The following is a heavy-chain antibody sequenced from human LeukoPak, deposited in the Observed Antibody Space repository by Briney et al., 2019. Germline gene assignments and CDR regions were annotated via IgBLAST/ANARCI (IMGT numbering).Heavy chain of an antibody. D-gene: IGHD2-8*01. CDR1: GASISSNRYY. J-gene: IGHJ4*02. CDR3: ESRNGYYFDY. Sequence: SDTLSLTCTVSGASISSNRYYWAWIRQPPGKGLEWIGNIYYTGGTYYNPSLKSRVTISVDTSKNQFSLKLSSVTAADTAVYYCESRNGYYFDYWGQGTLVTVSS. V-gene: IGHV4-39*07. CDR2: IYYTGGT.